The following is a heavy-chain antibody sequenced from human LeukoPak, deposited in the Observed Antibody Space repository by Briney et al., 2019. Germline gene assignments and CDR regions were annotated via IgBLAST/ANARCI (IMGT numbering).Heavy chain of an antibody. CDR2: ISSSGSTI. D-gene: IGHD3-10*02. V-gene: IGHV3-48*03. CDR1: EFSVGSNY. Sequence: GGSLRLSCAASEFSVGSNYMTWVRQAPGKGLEWVSYISSSGSTIYYADSVKGRFTISRDNAKNSLYLQMNSLRAEDTAVYCCAELGITMIGGVWGKGTTVTISS. CDR3: AELGITMIGGV. J-gene: IGHJ6*04.